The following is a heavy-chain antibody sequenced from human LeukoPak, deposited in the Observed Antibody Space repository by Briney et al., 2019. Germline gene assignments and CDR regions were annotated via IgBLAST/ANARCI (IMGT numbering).Heavy chain of an antibody. CDR1: GFTFSTYG. CDR3: ATQWSPDSTAQDY. CDR2: ISYDGSNK. D-gene: IGHD2-8*01. Sequence: GGSLRLSCAPSGFTFSTYGMHWVRQAPGKGLEWVAVISYDGSNKYYADSVKGRFTISRDNSKKTLYLQMNSVRAEATAVYYCATQWSPDSTAQDYWGQGNLVTVSS. V-gene: IGHV3-30*03. J-gene: IGHJ4*02.